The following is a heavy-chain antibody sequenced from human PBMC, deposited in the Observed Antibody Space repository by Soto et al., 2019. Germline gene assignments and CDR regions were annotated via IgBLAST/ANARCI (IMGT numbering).Heavy chain of an antibody. V-gene: IGHV3-23*01. D-gene: IGHD2-2*01. Sequence: GGSLRLSGAASGFTFSSYAMSWVRQSPGKGLEWVSAISGSGGSTYYADSVKGRFTISRDNSKNTLYLQMNSLRAEDTAVYYCAKGGAPIVVVPAALEYYYYGMDVWGQGTTVTVSS. CDR1: GFTFSSYA. J-gene: IGHJ6*02. CDR2: ISGSGGST. CDR3: AKGGAPIVVVPAALEYYYYGMDV.